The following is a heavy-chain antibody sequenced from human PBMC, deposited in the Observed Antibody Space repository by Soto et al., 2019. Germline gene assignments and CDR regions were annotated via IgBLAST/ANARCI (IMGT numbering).Heavy chain of an antibody. J-gene: IGHJ6*02. D-gene: IGHD2-2*03. CDR1: GYTFTSYD. CDR2: MNPHSGNT. Sequence: QVQLVQSGAEVKKPGASVKVSCKASGYTFTSYDINWVRQATGQGLEWMGWMNPHSGNTGYAQKFQGRVTMTRNTAIRTAYMELSSLRSEDTAVYYCARMPDGYYYYGMDVWCQATTVTVSS. CDR3: ARMPDGYYYYGMDV. V-gene: IGHV1-8*01.